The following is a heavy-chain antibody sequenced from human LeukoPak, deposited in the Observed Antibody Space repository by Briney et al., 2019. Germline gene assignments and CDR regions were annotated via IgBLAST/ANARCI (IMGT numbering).Heavy chain of an antibody. CDR3: ARAMRSGYDY. CDR2: ISSRSDSI. D-gene: IGHD5-12*01. CDR1: GFTFSSYG. J-gene: IGHJ4*02. V-gene: IGHV3-48*02. Sequence: PGGSLRLSCAASGFTFSSYGMNWVRQAPGKRLEWVSYISSRSDSIYYAHSVKGRFTISRDNAENSLYLQMNSLRDEDTAVYYCARAMRSGYDYWGQGTLVTVSS.